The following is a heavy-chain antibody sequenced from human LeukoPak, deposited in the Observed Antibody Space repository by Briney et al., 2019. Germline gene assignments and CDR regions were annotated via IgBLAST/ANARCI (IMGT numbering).Heavy chain of an antibody. CDR3: ARDRRGYDILTGYYGAEYFQH. CDR2: IIPIIGIA. CDR1: GGTFISYT. Sequence: SVKVSSKASGGTFISYTISWVRQAPGQGVEWMGRIIPIIGIANYAQKFQGRVTITADKSTSTAYMELSSLRSEDTAVYYCARDRRGYDILTGYYGAEYFQHWGQGTLVTVSS. D-gene: IGHD3-9*01. V-gene: IGHV1-69*10. J-gene: IGHJ1*01.